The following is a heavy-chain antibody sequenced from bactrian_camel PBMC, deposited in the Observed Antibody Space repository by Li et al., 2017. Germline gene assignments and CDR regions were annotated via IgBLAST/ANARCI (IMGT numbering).Heavy chain of an antibody. CDR3: VRIDEPVTYCGPGYLRGVFGY. Sequence: VQLVESGGGSVEAGGSLKLSCGATGITIDRASCMGWFRQAPGQEPEEVAAIDAVGSTSYADSVKGRFTTSKDDAKSTLYLQMNILKPEDTAMYRCVRIDEPVTYCGPGYLRGVFGYWGQGTQVTVS. V-gene: IGHV3S42*01. J-gene: IGHJ6*01. CDR2: IDAVGST. D-gene: IGHD2*01. CDR1: GITIDRASC.